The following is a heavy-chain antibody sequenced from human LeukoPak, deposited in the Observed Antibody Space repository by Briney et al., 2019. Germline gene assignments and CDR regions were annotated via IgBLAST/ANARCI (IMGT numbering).Heavy chain of an antibody. V-gene: IGHV4-59*02. D-gene: IGHD1-1*01. CDR1: GGSVNSHF. CDR2: YYYGGST. Sequence: KFSETLSLTCAVSGGSVNSHFCSWVRHSPGKELEWIGYYYYGGSTLYNPSLSSRVTISVDTSKNHFSLRLNSVTAADTGVYYRAIMGSAYGNAFDVWGQGTMVTVSP. J-gene: IGHJ3*01. CDR3: AIMGSAYGNAFDV.